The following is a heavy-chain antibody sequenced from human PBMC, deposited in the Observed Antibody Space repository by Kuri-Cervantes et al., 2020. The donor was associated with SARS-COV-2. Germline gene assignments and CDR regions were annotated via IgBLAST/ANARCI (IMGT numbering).Heavy chain of an antibody. D-gene: IGHD2-2*01. CDR3: ARAAPDIVVVPAAKYFDY. J-gene: IGHJ4*02. Sequence: LRLSCTVSGGSISSGDYYWSWIRQPPGKGLEWIGYIYYSGSTNYNPSLKSRVTISVDTSKNQFSLKLSSVTAADTAVYYCARAAPDIVVVPAAKYFDYWGQGTLVTVSS. CDR1: GGSISSGDYY. CDR2: IYYSGST. V-gene: IGHV4-30-4*08.